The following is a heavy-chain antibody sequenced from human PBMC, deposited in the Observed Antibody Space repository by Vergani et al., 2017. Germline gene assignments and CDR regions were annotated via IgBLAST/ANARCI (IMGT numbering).Heavy chain of an antibody. CDR3: VKDRDASIGFDD. CDR1: GFSFGSYG. J-gene: IGHJ4*02. D-gene: IGHD2-2*01. V-gene: IGHV3-30*02. CDR2: LRYDGTTK. Sequence: QVQLVESGGGVVQPGGSLRLSCAASGFSFGSYGMHWVRVRQAPGKGLEWLAYLRYDGTTKQYADSVKGRFTISRDNSKNTLYLQMDSLRPEDTAMFYCVKDRDASIGFDDWGQGTQVTVSS.